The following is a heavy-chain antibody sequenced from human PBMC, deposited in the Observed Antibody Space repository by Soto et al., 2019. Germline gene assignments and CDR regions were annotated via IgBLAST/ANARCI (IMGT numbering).Heavy chain of an antibody. CDR2: IYYSGST. D-gene: IGHD1-26*01. CDR3: ARDKLQFDP. J-gene: IGHJ5*02. CDR1: GGSISIYY. V-gene: IGHV4-59*01. Sequence: SETLSLTCAVSGGSISIYYWSWIRQPPGKGLEWIGYIYYSGSTNYNPSLKSRVTISVDTSKNQFSLKLSSVTAADTAVYYCARDKLQFDPWGQGTLVTVSS.